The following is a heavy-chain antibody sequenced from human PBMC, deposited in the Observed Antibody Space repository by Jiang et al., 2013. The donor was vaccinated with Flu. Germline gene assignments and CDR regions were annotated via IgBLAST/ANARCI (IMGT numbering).Heavy chain of an antibody. J-gene: IGHJ5*02. V-gene: IGHV6-1*01. CDR2: TYYRSKWYN. CDR3: ARDRGSSGWPLPPFDP. D-gene: IGHD6-19*01. Sequence: SQTLSLTCAISGDSVSSNSAAWNWIRQSPSRGLEWLGRTYYRSKWYNDYAVSVKSRITINPDTSKNQFSLQLNSVTPEDTAVYYCARDRGSSGWPLPPFDPWGQGTLVTVSS. CDR1: GDSVSSNSAA.